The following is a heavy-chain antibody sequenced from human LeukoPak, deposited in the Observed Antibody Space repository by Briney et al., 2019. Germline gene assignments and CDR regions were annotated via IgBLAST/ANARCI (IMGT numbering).Heavy chain of an antibody. J-gene: IGHJ5*02. Sequence: SSGKVSCKPSGGTFSSYAISRVLQPPGQGLEWMGWIIPIFGTANYEQKFQGRVTITTDESTSTAYMELSSLRSEDTAVYYCAREGEFAGRSAARHYWFDPWGQGTLVTVSS. D-gene: IGHD6-6*01. CDR1: GGTFSSYA. CDR2: IIPIFGTA. V-gene: IGHV1-69*05. CDR3: AREGEFAGRSAARHYWFDP.